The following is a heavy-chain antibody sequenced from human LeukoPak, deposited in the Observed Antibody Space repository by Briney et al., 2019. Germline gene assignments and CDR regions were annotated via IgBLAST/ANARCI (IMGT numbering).Heavy chain of an antibody. CDR3: ASPHGASYYYYFDY. Sequence: ASVKVSCKASGYMFTTSFMHWVRQAPGQGLEWMGVINPSGTSTDYAQKFQGRVTMTRDTSTNTVYMELSSLRSEDTAVYYCASPHGASYYYYFDYWGQGTLVTVSS. CDR1: GYMFTTSF. J-gene: IGHJ4*02. D-gene: IGHD2-15*01. CDR2: INPSGTST. V-gene: IGHV1-46*01.